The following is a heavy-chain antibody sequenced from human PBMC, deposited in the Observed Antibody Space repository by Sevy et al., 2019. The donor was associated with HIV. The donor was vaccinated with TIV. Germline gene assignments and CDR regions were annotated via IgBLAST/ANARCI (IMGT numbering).Heavy chain of an antibody. CDR1: GFTFSDFW. D-gene: IGHD7-27*01. J-gene: IGHJ5*02. Sequence: GGSLRLSCEVSGFTFSDFWMTWVRQSPGKGLEWVANINQDERHINLLDSVRGQFTISRDNAKNSLYLQMDSLRAEDTAIYYCARDPDWGALDRWGQGTLVTVSS. CDR3: ARDPDWGALDR. CDR2: INQDERHI. V-gene: IGHV3-7*01.